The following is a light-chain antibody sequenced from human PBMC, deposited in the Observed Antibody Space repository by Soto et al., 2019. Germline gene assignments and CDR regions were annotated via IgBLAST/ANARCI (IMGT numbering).Light chain of an antibody. CDR2: VAS. Sequence: EIVMTQSPATLSVSPGERATHSCRASQSVSSNLAWYQQKPGQVPTLLIYVASTRATGVPARFSGSGSGTEFTLTISSLQSEDFAVYYCQQYNNWPITFGGGTKVEIK. J-gene: IGKJ4*01. CDR3: QQYNNWPIT. CDR1: QSVSSN. V-gene: IGKV3-15*01.